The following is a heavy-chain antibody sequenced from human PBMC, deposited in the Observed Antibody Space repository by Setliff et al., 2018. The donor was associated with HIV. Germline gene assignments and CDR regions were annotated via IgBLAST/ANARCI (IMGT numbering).Heavy chain of an antibody. CDR1: GFTFRIYA. CDR2: IGNSGDST. D-gene: IGHD1-26*01. J-gene: IGHJ4*02. V-gene: IGHV3-23*01. CDR3: AKVMITTTWAFDF. Sequence: GGSMRLSCAASGFTFRIYAMSWVRQAPGKGLEWVSTIGNSGDSTYYADSVKGRFTISRDNSKNTLYLQMSSLRGEDTALYYCAKVMITTTWAFDFWGQGTPVTVSS.